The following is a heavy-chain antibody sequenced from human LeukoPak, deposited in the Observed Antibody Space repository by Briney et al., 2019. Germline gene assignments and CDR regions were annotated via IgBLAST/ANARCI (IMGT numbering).Heavy chain of an antibody. J-gene: IGHJ5*02. V-gene: IGHV4-59*12. CDR2: FYYSGQT. CDR1: GGSIGTYY. CDR3: ARRGYFNWFDP. D-gene: IGHD2-21*01. Sequence: SETLSLTCTVSGGSIGTYYWSWIRQSPGKGLEWIGYFYYSGQTNYNPSLKSRVTISVDTSKNQFSLKLSSVTAADTAVYYCARRGYFNWFDPWGQGTLVTVSS.